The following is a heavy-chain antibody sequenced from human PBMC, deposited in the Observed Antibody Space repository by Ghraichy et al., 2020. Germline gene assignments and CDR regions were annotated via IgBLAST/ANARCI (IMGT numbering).Heavy chain of an antibody. V-gene: IGHV3-7*01. J-gene: IGHJ4*02. CDR3: ARRGLYSSGWYYNY. CDR2: IKQDGSEK. CDR1: GFTFSSYW. Sequence: GGSLRLSCAASGFTFSSYWMSWVRQAPGKGLEWVANIKQDGSEKYYVDSVKGRFTISRDNAKNSLYLQMNSLRAEDTAVYYCARRGLYSSGWYYNYWGQGTLVTVSS. D-gene: IGHD6-19*01.